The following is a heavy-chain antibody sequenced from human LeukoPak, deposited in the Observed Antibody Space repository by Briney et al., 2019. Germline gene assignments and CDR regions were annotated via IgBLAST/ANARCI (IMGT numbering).Heavy chain of an antibody. CDR1: GFTFGDYA. J-gene: IGHJ5*02. D-gene: IGHD1-1*01. CDR3: TRSQIRERALDWFDP. Sequence: GGSLRLSCTASGFTFGDYAMSWVRQAPGKGLEWVGFIRSKAYGGTTEYAASVKGRFTISRDDSKSIAYLQMNSLKTEDTAVYYCTRSQIRERALDWFDPWGQGTLVTVSS. V-gene: IGHV3-49*04. CDR2: IRSKAYGGTT.